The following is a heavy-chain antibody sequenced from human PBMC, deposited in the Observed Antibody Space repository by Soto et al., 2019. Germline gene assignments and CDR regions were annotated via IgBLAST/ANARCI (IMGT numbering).Heavy chain of an antibody. CDR1: GYTFIRYG. D-gene: IGHD3-16*01. CDR2: ISPYNDYT. V-gene: IGHV1-18*01. Sequence: QVQLAQSANEVKKPGASVRVSCKAAGYTFIRYGIAWVRQAPGQGLEWMGWISPYNDYTVYAKKFQGRVSMTADTSTRTVYMNLRGLKSDDTAVYYCARGGYYDNSWGKLSHYGLDVWGQGTSVSVPS. J-gene: IGHJ6*02. CDR3: ARGGYYDNSWGKLSHYGLDV.